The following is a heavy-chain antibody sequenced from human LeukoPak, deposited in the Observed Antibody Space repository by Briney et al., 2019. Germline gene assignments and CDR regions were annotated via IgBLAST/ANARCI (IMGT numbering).Heavy chain of an antibody. CDR1: GGSINSYY. CDR3: ARAGDTLLWFGELYGYYYYYMDV. J-gene: IGHJ6*03. CDR2: LYYTGSS. Sequence: SETLSLTCTVSGGSINSYYWSWIRQPPGKGLEWIGYLYYTGSSNYNPPLKSRVTISLDTSKNQFSLRLSSVTAADTAVYYCARAGDTLLWFGELYGYYYYYMDVWGKGTTVTVSS. D-gene: IGHD3-10*01. V-gene: IGHV4-59*01.